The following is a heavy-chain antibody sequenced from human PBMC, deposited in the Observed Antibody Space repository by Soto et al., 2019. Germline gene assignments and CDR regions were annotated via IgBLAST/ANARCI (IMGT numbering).Heavy chain of an antibody. V-gene: IGHV1-69*13. Sequence: SVKVSCKASGGTFSSYAISWVRQAPGQGLEWMGGIIPIFGTANYAQKFQGRVTITADESTSTAYMELSSLRSEDTAVYYCARALGYCSGGSCGWFDPWGQGTLVTVSS. D-gene: IGHD2-15*01. CDR2: IIPIFGTA. CDR3: ARALGYCSGGSCGWFDP. J-gene: IGHJ5*02. CDR1: GGTFSSYA.